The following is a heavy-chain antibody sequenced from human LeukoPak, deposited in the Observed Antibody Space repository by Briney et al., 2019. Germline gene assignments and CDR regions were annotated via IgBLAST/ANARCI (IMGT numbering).Heavy chain of an antibody. CDR2: INPNSGGT. CDR3: ARDRAIFGVAVNWFDP. D-gene: IGHD3-3*01. Sequence: ASVKVSCTAPGYTFSGSFMHWVRQAPGQGLEWMGWINPNSGGTNYAQKFQGRVTMTRDTSISTAYMELSRLRSDDTAVYYCARDRAIFGVAVNWFDPWGQGTLVTVSS. J-gene: IGHJ5*02. V-gene: IGHV1-2*02. CDR1: GYTFSGSF.